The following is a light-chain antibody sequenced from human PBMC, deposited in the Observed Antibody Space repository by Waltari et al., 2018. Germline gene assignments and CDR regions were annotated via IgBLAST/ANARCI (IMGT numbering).Light chain of an antibody. V-gene: IGLV2-14*01. Sequence: SALSPPACVSASPGQSTTIACTGTSSDVDSWYQQHPGKAPKLMIYEVSNRPPGVCNLFSGSQAGNTASLTIAGLQAEDEADYYCSSYTSSSTVFGGGTKLTVL. CDR1: SSDV. CDR2: EVS. CDR3: SSYTSSSTV. J-gene: IGLJ2*01.